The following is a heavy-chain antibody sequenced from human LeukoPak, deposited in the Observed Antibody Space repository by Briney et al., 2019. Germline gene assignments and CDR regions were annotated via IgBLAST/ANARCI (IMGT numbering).Heavy chain of an antibody. CDR3: ARDADNCGGDCYPRFDY. J-gene: IGHJ4*02. Sequence: PGGSLRLSCAASGFTFSSYSMNWVRQAPGKGLEWVSSISSSSSYIYYADSVEGRFTISRDNAKNSLYLQMNSLRAEDTAVYYCARDADNCGGDCYPRFDYWGQGTLVTVSS. CDR2: ISSSSSYI. CDR1: GFTFSSYS. D-gene: IGHD2-21*02. V-gene: IGHV3-21*01.